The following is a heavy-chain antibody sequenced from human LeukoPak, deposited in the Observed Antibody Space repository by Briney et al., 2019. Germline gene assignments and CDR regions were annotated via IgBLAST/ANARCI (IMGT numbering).Heavy chain of an antibody. Sequence: ASVKVSCKASAYTLTDYYMHWVRQAPGQGLEWMGWINPKSGVTNYAQKFQGRVTMTRDTSIRTAYMELSRLRSDDTAVYYCARGAAGDTEFDYWGQGTLVNVSS. D-gene: IGHD6-25*01. CDR2: INPKSGVT. J-gene: IGHJ4*02. V-gene: IGHV1-2*02. CDR3: ARGAAGDTEFDY. CDR1: AYTLTDYY.